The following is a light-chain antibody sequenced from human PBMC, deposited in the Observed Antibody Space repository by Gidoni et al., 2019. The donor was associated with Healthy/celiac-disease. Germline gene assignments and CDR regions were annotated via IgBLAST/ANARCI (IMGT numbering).Light chain of an antibody. Sequence: IQMPQSPSSLSASVGDRVTITCQASQDISNYLNWYQQKPGKAPKLLIYDASNLETGVPSRFSGSGSGTDFTCTISSLQPEDSATYYCQQYDNLPLTFGPGTKVDIK. V-gene: IGKV1-33*01. J-gene: IGKJ3*01. CDR2: DAS. CDR1: QDISNY. CDR3: QQYDNLPLT.